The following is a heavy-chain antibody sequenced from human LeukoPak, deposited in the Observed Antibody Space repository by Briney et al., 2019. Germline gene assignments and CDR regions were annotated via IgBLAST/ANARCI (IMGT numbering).Heavy chain of an antibody. CDR1: GFTFSSCW. D-gene: IGHD4-17*01. CDR3: ARGCYGDYVCLDY. CDR2: INSDGSST. V-gene: IGHV3-74*01. J-gene: IGHJ4*02. Sequence: PGGSLRLSCAASGFTFSSCWMHWVRQAPGQGLVWVSRINSDGSSTNYADSVKGRFTISRDNAKNTLYLQMNSLRAEDTAVYYCARGCYGDYVCLDYWGQGTLVTVSS.